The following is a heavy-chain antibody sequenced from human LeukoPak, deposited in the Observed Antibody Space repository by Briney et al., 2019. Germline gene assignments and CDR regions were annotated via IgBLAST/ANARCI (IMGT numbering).Heavy chain of an antibody. CDR1: GFTFDDYG. D-gene: IGHD2-15*01. J-gene: IGHJ4*02. Sequence: GGSLRLSCAASGFTFDDYGMSWVRQAPGKGLEWVPGINWNGGSTGYADSVKGRFTISRDNAKNSLYLQMNSLRAEDTALYYCARDRYCSGGSCYGLGTNWGQGTLVTVSS. CDR3: ARDRYCSGGSCYGLGTN. V-gene: IGHV3-20*04. CDR2: INWNGGST.